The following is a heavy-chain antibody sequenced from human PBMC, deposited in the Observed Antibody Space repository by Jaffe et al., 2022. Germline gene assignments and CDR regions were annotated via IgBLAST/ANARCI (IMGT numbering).Heavy chain of an antibody. D-gene: IGHD3-10*01. CDR3: VRVRPLRGAMVPGGY. CDR1: GYSFTIYW. Sequence: EVQLVQSGAEVKKPGESLKISCKASGYSFTIYWIGWVRQMPGKGLEWMGIIYPGDSDTRYSPSFQGQVTISADKSINTAYLQWSSLKASDTAMYYCVRVRPLRGAMVPGGYWGQGTLVTVSS. V-gene: IGHV5-51*03. J-gene: IGHJ4*02. CDR2: IYPGDSDT.